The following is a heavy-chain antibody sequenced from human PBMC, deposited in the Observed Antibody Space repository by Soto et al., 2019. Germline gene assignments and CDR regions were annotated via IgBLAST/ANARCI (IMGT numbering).Heavy chain of an antibody. V-gene: IGHV1-18*01. D-gene: IGHD3-22*01. CDR1: GYTFTSYG. CDR2: ISAYNGNT. J-gene: IGHJ4*02. CDR3: AGVKDLSYDSSGYLDY. Sequence: ASVKVSCKASGYTFTSYGISWVRQAPGQGLEWMGWISAYNGNTNYAQKLQGRVTMTTDTSTSTAYMELRSLRSDDTAVYYCAGVKDLSYDSSGYLDYWGQGTLVTVSS.